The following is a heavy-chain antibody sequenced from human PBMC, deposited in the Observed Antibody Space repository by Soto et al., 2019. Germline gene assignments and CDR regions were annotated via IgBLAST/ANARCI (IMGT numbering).Heavy chain of an antibody. D-gene: IGHD5-12*01. CDR1: GGTFSSYA. V-gene: IGHV1-69*12. Sequence: QVQLVQSGAEVRQPASSVKVSCKTSGGTFSSYAISWVRQAPGQGLEWMGGIVPIVDTSTYAQKFQGRVTSTADESTSTVDMELSSLRSDDTALYYCARVVAIPGYPDHWGQCTLVTVSS. CDR3: ARVVAIPGYPDH. CDR2: IVPIVDTS. J-gene: IGHJ1*01.